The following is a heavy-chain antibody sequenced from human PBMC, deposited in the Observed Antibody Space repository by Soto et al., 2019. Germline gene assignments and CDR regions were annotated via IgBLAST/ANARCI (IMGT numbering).Heavy chain of an antibody. D-gene: IGHD3-10*01. Sequence: QVQLVQSGAGVKMPGASVRVSCKASGYTFISHDISWVRQATGQGLKWMGWMNPISGNTGDGQKFQGRVTMTSNTSTSTAYMVLSSLRSDDTAFYFCARGRYAIRGAFIIGELDYWGQGSLVIVSS. J-gene: IGHJ4*02. CDR3: ARGRYAIRGAFIIGELDY. V-gene: IGHV1-8*01. CDR1: GYTFISHD. CDR2: MNPISGNT.